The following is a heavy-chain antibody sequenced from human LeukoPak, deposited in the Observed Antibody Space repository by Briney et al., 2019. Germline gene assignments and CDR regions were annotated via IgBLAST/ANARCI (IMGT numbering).Heavy chain of an antibody. D-gene: IGHD6-13*01. CDR2: IWYDGSNK. CDR3: AKDLAAAVTGGFDY. CDR1: GFTFSCYG. Sequence: PGGSLRLSCAASGFTFSCYGMHWVRQAPGKGLEWMAVIWYDGSNKYYADSVKGRFTISRDNSKNTLYLQMNSLRAEDTALYYCAKDLAAAVTGGFDYWGQGTLVTVSS. J-gene: IGHJ4*02. V-gene: IGHV3-30*02.